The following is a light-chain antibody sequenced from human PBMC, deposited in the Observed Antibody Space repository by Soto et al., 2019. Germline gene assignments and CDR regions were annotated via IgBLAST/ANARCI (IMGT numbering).Light chain of an antibody. CDR3: QQYVNWPPLT. J-gene: IGKJ4*01. CDR1: QSVRSN. Sequence: EIVLTQSPANLSVSPGERATLSCRASQSVRSNLAWYQQTPGQAPRLLIFGATTRATNISARFTGSGSGTEFTLTISSLQSEDFAVYYCQQYVNWPPLTFGGGTKVEIK. CDR2: GAT. V-gene: IGKV3-15*01.